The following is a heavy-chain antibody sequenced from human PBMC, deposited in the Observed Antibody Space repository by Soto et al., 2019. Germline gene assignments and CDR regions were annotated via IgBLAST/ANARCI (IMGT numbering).Heavy chain of an antibody. CDR2: INPNSGST. Sequence: ASVKVSCKASGYTFTGYYMHWVRQAPGQGLEWMGWINPNSGSTNYAQKFQGWVTMTTDTSISTASMELTRLTSDDTAIYYCARGDSTDCSNGVCSFFYNHDMDVWGQGTTVTVSS. V-gene: IGHV1-2*04. CDR1: GYTFTGYY. CDR3: ARGDSTDCSNGVCSFFYNHDMDV. D-gene: IGHD2-8*01. J-gene: IGHJ6*02.